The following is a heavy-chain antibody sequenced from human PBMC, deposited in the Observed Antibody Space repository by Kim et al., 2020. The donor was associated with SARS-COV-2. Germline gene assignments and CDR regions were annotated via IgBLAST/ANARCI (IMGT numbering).Heavy chain of an antibody. J-gene: IGHJ4*02. V-gene: IGHV3-21*01. D-gene: IGHD1-1*01. Sequence: GKGRLTISRTNAKTSLYLQRSSLRAEDTAVYYCARDRTTGTTYGFDSWGQGTLVTVSS. CDR3: ARDRTTGTTYGFDS.